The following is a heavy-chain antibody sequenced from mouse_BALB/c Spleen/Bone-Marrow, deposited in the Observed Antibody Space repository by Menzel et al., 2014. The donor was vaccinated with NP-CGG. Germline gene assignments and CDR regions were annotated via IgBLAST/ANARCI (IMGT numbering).Heavy chain of an antibody. Sequence: QVQLKQSGAELVKPGTSVKLSCKTSGYTFTSYWMHWVKQRPGQGLEWIGEINPSNGRTNYNEKFKNKATLTVDKSSSTAYMQLSGLTSEDSAVYFCARTYGDSPYFYGMDYWGQGTSVTVSS. D-gene: IGHD2-13*01. CDR2: INPSNGRT. J-gene: IGHJ4*01. V-gene: IGHV1S81*02. CDR3: ARTYGDSPYFYGMDY. CDR1: GYTFTSYW.